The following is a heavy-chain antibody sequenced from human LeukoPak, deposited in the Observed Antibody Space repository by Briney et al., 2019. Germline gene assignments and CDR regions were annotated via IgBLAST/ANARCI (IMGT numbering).Heavy chain of an antibody. J-gene: IGHJ4*02. Sequence: GGSLRLSCAASGFTFSSYWMSWVRQAPGKGLEWVANIKQDGSQKYYVDSVKGRFTISRDNAKNSLYLQMNSLRAEDTAVYYCVKNSPPRYSGSPPAYWGQGTLVTVSS. D-gene: IGHD1-26*01. V-gene: IGHV3-7*03. CDR2: IKQDGSQK. CDR1: GFTFSSYW. CDR3: VKNSPPRYSGSPPAY.